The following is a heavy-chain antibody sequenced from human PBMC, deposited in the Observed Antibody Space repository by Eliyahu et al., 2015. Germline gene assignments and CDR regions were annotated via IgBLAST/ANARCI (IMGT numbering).Heavy chain of an antibody. CDR2: ISYDGSNK. Sequence: QVQLVESGGGVVQPGRSLRLSCAASGFTFSSYGMHWVRQAPGKGLEWVAVISYDGSNKYYADSVKGRFTISRDNSKNTLYLQMNSLRAEDTAVYYCAREPPGDTMSSGWYYFDYWGQGTLVTVSS. D-gene: IGHD6-19*01. V-gene: IGHV3-30*03. J-gene: IGHJ4*02. CDR1: GFTFSSYG. CDR3: AREPPGDTMSSGWYYFDY.